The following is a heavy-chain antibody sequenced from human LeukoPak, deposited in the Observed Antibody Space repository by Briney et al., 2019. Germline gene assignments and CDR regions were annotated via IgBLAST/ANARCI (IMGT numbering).Heavy chain of an antibody. CDR1: GFTFSSYN. D-gene: IGHD1-26*01. J-gene: IGHJ6*02. V-gene: IGHV3-48*01. Sequence: GGSLRLSCAASGFTFSSYNMNWVRQAPGKGLEWVSHISSSSRTIYYADPVKGRFTISRDNSKNTLYLQMNSLRAEDTAIYYCAKDEDSGSYRPSGAMDVWGQGTTVTVSS. CDR2: ISSSSRTI. CDR3: AKDEDSGSYRPSGAMDV.